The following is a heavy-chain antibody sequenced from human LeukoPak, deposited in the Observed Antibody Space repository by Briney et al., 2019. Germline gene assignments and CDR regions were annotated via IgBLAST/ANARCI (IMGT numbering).Heavy chain of an antibody. CDR1: GYTFTGYY. V-gene: IGHV1-2*06. J-gene: IGHJ4*02. CDR2: INPNSGDT. CDR3: ARELVGAEFDY. D-gene: IGHD1-26*01. Sequence: ASVKVSCKASGYTFTGYYIHWVRRAPGQGLEWMGRINPNSGDTDYAQKFQGRVTMTRDTSISTAYVEFLRLRFDDTAVYYCARELVGAEFDYWGQGTLVTVST.